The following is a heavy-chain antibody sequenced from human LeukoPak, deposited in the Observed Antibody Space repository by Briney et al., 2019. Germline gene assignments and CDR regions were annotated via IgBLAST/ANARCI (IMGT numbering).Heavy chain of an antibody. CDR1: GFTFSSYW. CDR3: AKGYCSSTSCYMGVDY. Sequence: GGSLRLSCAASGFTFSSYWMHWVRQAPGKGLVWVSRINSDGSSTSYADSVKGRFTISRDNAKNTLYLQMNSLRAEDTAVYYCAKGYCSSTSCYMGVDYWGQGTLVTVSS. J-gene: IGHJ4*02. D-gene: IGHD2-2*02. V-gene: IGHV3-74*01. CDR2: INSDGSST.